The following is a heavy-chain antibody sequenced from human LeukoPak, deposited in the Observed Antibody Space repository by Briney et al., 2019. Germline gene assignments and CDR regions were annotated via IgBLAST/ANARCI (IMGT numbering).Heavy chain of an antibody. CDR3: ARSGLRDYCDC. Sequence: SHTLSLTCAISGDSVSSNSAAWNWIRQPPSRGFEWLGRTYYRSKWYHDFAVSVESRITINPDTSKNQFSLQLNSVTPEDTAMYYCARSGLRDYCDCWGLRTLVTVSS. J-gene: IGHJ4*02. CDR2: TYYRSKWYH. D-gene: IGHD3-9*01. CDR1: GDSVSSNSAA. V-gene: IGHV6-1*01.